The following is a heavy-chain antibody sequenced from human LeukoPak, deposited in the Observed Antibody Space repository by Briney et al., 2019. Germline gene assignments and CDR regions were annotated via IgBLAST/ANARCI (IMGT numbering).Heavy chain of an antibody. CDR2: ISVSGDNT. CDR3: AKRDSSSAKGAFDI. V-gene: IGHV3-23*01. J-gene: IGHJ3*02. Sequence: GGSLRLSCVASGFTFRTYALSWVRQAPGKGLEWVSAISVSGDNTYYADSVKGHFTISRDNSKNMLYLQMNSLRAEDTAVYYCAKRDSSSAKGAFDIWGQGTMVTVSS. CDR1: GFTFRTYA. D-gene: IGHD6-6*01.